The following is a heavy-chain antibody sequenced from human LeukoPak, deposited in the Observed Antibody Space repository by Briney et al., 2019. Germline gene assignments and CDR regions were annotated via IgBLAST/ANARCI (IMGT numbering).Heavy chain of an antibody. J-gene: IGHJ6*02. CDR3: AKEHCSGGSCYGDYYYYGMDV. Sequence: GGSLRLSCAASGFTFSNYAMTWVRQAPGKGLEWVSAISGSGDSTYYADSVKGRFTISKDNSKSTLYLQMNSLRAEDTAVYYCAKEHCSGGSCYGDYYYYGMDVWGQGTTVTVSS. D-gene: IGHD2-15*01. V-gene: IGHV3-23*01. CDR2: ISGSGDST. CDR1: GFTFSNYA.